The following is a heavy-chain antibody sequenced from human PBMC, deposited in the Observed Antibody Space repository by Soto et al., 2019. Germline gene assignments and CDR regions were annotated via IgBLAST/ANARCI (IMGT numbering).Heavy chain of an antibody. CDR2: IIPIFGTA. Sequence: QVQLVQSGAEVKKPGSSVKVSCKASGGTFSSYAISWVRQAPGQGLEWMGGIIPIFGTANYAQKFQGRVTITADDSASTGYMEMRSMRTEDAAVYYCARCDHSSGYYPTLPSYYYYGMDVWGQGTTVTVSS. CDR1: GGTFSSYA. V-gene: IGHV1-69*12. D-gene: IGHD3-22*01. J-gene: IGHJ6*02. CDR3: ARCDHSSGYYPTLPSYYYYGMDV.